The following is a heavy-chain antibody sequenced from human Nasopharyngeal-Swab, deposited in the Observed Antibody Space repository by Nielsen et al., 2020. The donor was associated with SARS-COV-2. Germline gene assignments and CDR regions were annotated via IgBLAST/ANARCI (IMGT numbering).Heavy chain of an antibody. CDR2: INHSGST. CDR3: ARGDYGSWYLDY. V-gene: IGHV4-34*01. D-gene: IGHD4/OR15-4a*01. J-gene: IGHJ4*02. CDR1: GGSFSGYY. Sequence: GSLRLSCAVYGGSFSGYYWSWIRQPPGKGLEWIGEINHSGSTNYNPSLKSRVTISVDTSKNQFSLKLSSVTAADTAVYYCARGDYGSWYLDYWGQGTLVTVSS.